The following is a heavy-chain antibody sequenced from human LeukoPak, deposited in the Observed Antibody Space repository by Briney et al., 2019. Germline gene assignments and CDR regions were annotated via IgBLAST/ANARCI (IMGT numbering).Heavy chain of an antibody. V-gene: IGHV1-18*01. D-gene: IGHD5-12*01. J-gene: IGHJ5*02. CDR2: ISAYTGNT. CDR1: GYTFVNYG. CDR3: ARALWGGYDEEWLDP. Sequence: ASVKVSCEASGYTFVNYGISWVRQAPGQGLEWMGGISAYTGNTYFAQKLQGRLTMTIDTSTSTAYMEMRSLRSDDTAVYYCARALWGGYDEEWLDPWGQGTLVTVSS.